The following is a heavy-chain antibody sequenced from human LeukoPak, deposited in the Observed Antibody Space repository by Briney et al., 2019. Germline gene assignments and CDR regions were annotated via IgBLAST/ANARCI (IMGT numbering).Heavy chain of an antibody. J-gene: IGHJ5*01. Sequence: AGSLSLSCAASGLSLRRYCMGWIRQPPGKGPEWVASINQNGSQNYVDSVKGRFIISRDNPKNSLSLQMNCVRAEDTAVDSCARGPCHGPRLDSFDSWGQGTLVTVSS. V-gene: IGHV3-7*01. CDR3: ARGPCHGPRLDSFDS. D-gene: IGHD3/OR15-3a*01. CDR1: GLSLRRYC. CDR2: INQNGSQ.